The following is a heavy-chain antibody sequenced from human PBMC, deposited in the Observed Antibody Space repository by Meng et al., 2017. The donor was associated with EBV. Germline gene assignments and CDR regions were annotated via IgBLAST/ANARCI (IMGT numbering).Heavy chain of an antibody. J-gene: IGHJ4*02. Sequence: QLAWEESCPTLVQPPQTLTLTCTVSGFSLSTRGVGFGRIRLPPGEALEWLALIYWEVDKRYSPSLKSRHTITQDTSTNHVVLTMTNMDPVGAASLYCAHIFAARPFDYWGQGTLVTVSS. CDR3: AHIFAARPFDY. CDR1: GFSLSTRGVG. V-gene: IGHV2-5*02. CDR2: IYWEVDK. D-gene: IGHD6-6*01.